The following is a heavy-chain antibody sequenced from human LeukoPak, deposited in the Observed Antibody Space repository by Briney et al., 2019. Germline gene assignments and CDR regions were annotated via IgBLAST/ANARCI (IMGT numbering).Heavy chain of an antibody. CDR1: GGTFSSYA. J-gene: IGHJ5*02. D-gene: IGHD2-2*01. CDR2: IIPILGIA. CDR3: ATDSPVVPAAMVEIARHNWFDP. Sequence: ASVKVSCKASGGTFSSYAISWVRQAPGQGLEWMGRIIPILGIANYAQKFQGRVTITADKSTSTAYMELSSLRSEDTAVYYCATDSPVVPAAMVEIARHNWFDPWGQGTLVTVSS. V-gene: IGHV1-69*04.